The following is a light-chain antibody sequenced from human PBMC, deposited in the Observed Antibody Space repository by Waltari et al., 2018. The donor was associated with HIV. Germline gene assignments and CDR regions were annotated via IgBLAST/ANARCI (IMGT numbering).Light chain of an antibody. CDR1: QSVLHSSNNKNY. CDR2: WAS. Sequence: DIVMTQSPDSLAVSLGARATINCKSSQSVLHSSNNKNYLAWYQQKPTQPPKLLIYWASTRESGVPDRFSGSGSGTDFTLTISSLQAEDVAVYYCQQYYTTPTFGGGTKVEIK. J-gene: IGKJ4*01. V-gene: IGKV4-1*01. CDR3: QQYYTTPT.